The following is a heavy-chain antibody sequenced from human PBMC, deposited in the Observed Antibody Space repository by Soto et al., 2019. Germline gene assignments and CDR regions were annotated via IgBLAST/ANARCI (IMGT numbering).Heavy chain of an antibody. CDR3: ARSLRTTGWYPYYSYYGMDV. J-gene: IGHJ6*02. Sequence: QVQLVESGGGVVQPGRSLRLSCTASGFAFNTYAMHWVRQAPGKGLEWVAVISYDGSSEYYADSVRGRFIISRDNSKNTLYLQMNSLRAEDTAVFFCARSLRTTGWYPYYSYYGMDVWGQGTTVTVSS. CDR1: GFAFNTYA. D-gene: IGHD6-19*01. CDR2: ISYDGSSE. V-gene: IGHV3-30-3*01.